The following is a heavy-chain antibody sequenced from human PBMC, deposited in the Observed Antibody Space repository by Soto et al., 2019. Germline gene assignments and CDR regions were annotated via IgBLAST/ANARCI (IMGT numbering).Heavy chain of an antibody. Sequence: QVQLVQSGSEVKKPGSSVKVSCKASGGSFSSNPISWVRQAPGQGLEWMAGIIPIFATVHYAQKFQGRVTITADESTSTAYRELTSLRSEDTSVCFCARGGRGYSSAPRYYFDYWGQGTLVTVSS. J-gene: IGHJ4*02. CDR3: ARGGRGYSSAPRYYFDY. D-gene: IGHD5-18*01. V-gene: IGHV1-69*01. CDR1: GGSFSSNP. CDR2: IIPIFATV.